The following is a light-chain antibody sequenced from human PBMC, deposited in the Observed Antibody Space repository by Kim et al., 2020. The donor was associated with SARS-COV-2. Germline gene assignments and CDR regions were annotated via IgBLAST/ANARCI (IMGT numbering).Light chain of an antibody. CDR1: QDISTG. CDR2: KAS. J-gene: IGKJ4*01. CDR3: LHYNTYPLT. Sequence: DVQMTQSPSTLSTSVGDRVTITCRASQDISTGLAWYQQKPGRAPKFLIYKASNLESGVPSRFSGSGSGTEFTLTISSLQPDDFATYYCLHYNTYPLTFGGGTTVDIK. V-gene: IGKV1-5*03.